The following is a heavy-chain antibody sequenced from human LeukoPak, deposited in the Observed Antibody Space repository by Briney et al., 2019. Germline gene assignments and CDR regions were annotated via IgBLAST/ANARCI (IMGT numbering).Heavy chain of an antibody. J-gene: IGHJ6*02. V-gene: IGHV1-2*02. CDR1: GYTFTGYY. CDR2: INPDSGGT. D-gene: IGHD3-3*01. Sequence: GASVKVSCKASGYTFTGYYMHWVRQAPGQGLEWMGWINPDSGGTNYAQKFQGRVTMTRDTSISTAYMELSRLRSDDTAVYYCARVELRFLEWLRYYYYGMDVWGQGTTVTVSS. CDR3: ARVELRFLEWLRYYYYGMDV.